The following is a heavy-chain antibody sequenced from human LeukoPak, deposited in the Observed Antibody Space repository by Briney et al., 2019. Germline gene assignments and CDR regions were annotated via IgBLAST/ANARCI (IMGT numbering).Heavy chain of an antibody. D-gene: IGHD3-3*01. CDR2: INPNSGGT. CDR1: GYTFTGYY. CDR3: ARDEAKRITIFSTAATNWFDP. J-gene: IGHJ5*02. Sequence: ASVKVSCKAYGYTFTGYYMHWVRQAPGQGLEWMGWINPNSGGTNYAQKFQGRVTMTRDTSISTAYMELSRLRSDDTAVYYCARDEAKRITIFSTAATNWFDPWGQGTLVTVSS. V-gene: IGHV1-2*02.